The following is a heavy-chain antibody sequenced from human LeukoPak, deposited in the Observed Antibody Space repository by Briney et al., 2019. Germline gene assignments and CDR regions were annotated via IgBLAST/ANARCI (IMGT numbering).Heavy chain of an antibody. CDR2: ISWNSGSI. J-gene: IGHJ4*02. V-gene: IGHV3-9*01. CDR3: AKSRQLETYYFDY. Sequence: GGSLRLSYAASGFTFDDYAMHWVRQAPGKGLEWVSGISWNSGSIGYADSVKGRFTISRDNAKNSLYLQMNSLRAEDTALYYCAKSRQLETYYFDYWGQGTLDTVSS. CDR1: GFTFDDYA. D-gene: IGHD6-13*01.